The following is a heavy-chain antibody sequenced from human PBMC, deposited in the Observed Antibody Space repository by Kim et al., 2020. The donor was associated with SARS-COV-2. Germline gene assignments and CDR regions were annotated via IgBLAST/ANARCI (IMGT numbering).Heavy chain of an antibody. CDR1: GYTFTSYG. CDR2: ISAYNGNT. J-gene: IGHJ4*02. D-gene: IGHD2-2*01. V-gene: IGHV1-18*04. Sequence: ASVKVSCKASGYTFTSYGISWVRQAPGQGLEWMGWISAYNGNTNYAQKLQGRVTMTTDTSTSTAYMELRSLRSDDTAVYYCARDVGGYCSSTSCSVLAYWGQGTLVTVSS. CDR3: ARDVGGYCSSTSCSVLAY.